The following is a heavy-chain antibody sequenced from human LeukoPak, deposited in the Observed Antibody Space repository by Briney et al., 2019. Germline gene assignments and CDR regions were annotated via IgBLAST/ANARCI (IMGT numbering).Heavy chain of an antibody. J-gene: IGHJ3*02. CDR3: AKSITMIVVVVGNAFDI. CDR1: GFTFRSYA. Sequence: GGSLRLSCAASGFTFRSYAMNCHRQAPGKGLERVSDLSGSGDTKTYADSVKGRFTISRDNSKNTLYLQMNTLAATDTAVYYCAKSITMIVVVVGNAFDIWGQGTMVTVSS. V-gene: IGHV3-23*01. CDR2: LSGSGDTK. D-gene: IGHD3-22*01.